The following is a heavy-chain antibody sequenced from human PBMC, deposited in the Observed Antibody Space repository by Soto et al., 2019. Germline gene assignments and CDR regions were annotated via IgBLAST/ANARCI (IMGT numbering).Heavy chain of an antibody. V-gene: IGHV3-23*01. Sequence: EVQLLESGGGLVQPGGSLRLSCAASGFTFSSYAMSWVRQAPGKGLEWVSSIVGSGGNIHYADSVKGRSTISRANSKNTLHLPMTSLRAEDTAVYYCAKERGISGWYYYYGMDVWGQGTTVTVSS. CDR2: IVGSGGNI. D-gene: IGHD6-19*01. J-gene: IGHJ6*02. CDR1: GFTFSSYA. CDR3: AKERGISGWYYYYGMDV.